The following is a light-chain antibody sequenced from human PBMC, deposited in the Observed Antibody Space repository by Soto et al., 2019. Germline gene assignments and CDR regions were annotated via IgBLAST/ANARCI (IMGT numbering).Light chain of an antibody. CDR1: RTVNNNY. V-gene: IGKV3-20*01. Sequence: IVLTQSPDTLSLSLGERATPSCRTSRTVNNNYLAWYQQKPGQAPRLLIYGASRRAIGIPDRFSGSGSGTDFILTINRLEPEDFAVYYCQQYDVSPRTFGQGTKVDIK. J-gene: IGKJ1*01. CDR2: GAS. CDR3: QQYDVSPRT.